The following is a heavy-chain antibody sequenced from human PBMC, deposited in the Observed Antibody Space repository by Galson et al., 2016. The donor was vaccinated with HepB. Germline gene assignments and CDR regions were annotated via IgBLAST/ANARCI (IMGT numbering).Heavy chain of an antibody. J-gene: IGHJ4*02. CDR3: ARTGSCSAPGGY. D-gene: IGHD3-16*01. V-gene: IGHV4-61*01. Sequence: SETLSLTCNVSGGSVSTSNYYWSWIRQPPGKGLEWIGYIHYTGSTKYNPSLKSRVSISVDTSKNQISLRLSSVTAADTAVYFCARTGSCSAPGGYWGQGTLVTVSS. CDR1: GGSVSTSNYY. CDR2: IHYTGST.